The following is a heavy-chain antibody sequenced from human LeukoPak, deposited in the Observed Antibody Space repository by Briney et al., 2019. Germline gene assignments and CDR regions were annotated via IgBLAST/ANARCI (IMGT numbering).Heavy chain of an antibody. J-gene: IGHJ4*02. CDR1: GFTFDDYA. CDR2: ISWNSGST. CDR3: PKDGSLVYCSGGSCSAHFDY. D-gene: IGHD2-15*01. Sequence: TGGSLRLSSAAFGFTFDDYAMHWVRQAPGKGLEWVSGISWNSGSTGYADSVKGRFTISRDNAKNSLYLQMNSLRAEDMALYYCPKDGSLVYCSGGSCSAHFDYWGQGTLVTVSS. V-gene: IGHV3-9*03.